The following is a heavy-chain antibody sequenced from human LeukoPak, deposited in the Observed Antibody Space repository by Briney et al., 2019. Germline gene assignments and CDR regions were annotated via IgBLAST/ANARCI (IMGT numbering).Heavy chain of an antibody. D-gene: IGHD6-13*01. J-gene: IGHJ3*02. CDR2: ISSSSSTI. Sequence: GGSLRLSCAASGFTFSSYSMNWVRQAPGKGLEWVSYISSSSSTIYYADSVKGRFTISRDNAKNSLSLQMNSLRAADTAVYYCVRPREQNLVVSPFDIWGQGTMVTVSS. V-gene: IGHV3-48*04. CDR1: GFTFSSYS. CDR3: VRPREQNLVVSPFDI.